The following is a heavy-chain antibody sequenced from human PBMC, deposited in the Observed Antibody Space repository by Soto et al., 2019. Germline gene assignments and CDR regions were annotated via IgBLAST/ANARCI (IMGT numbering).Heavy chain of an antibody. CDR1: GYTFTNYD. J-gene: IGHJ6*02. Sequence: QVHLVQSGAEVKKPGASVKVSCKASGYTFTNYDINWVRQAPGQGLEWMGWISTYTGNTNYAQKLQGRVTKTTDTATSTAYMGLRSLRSGETAVYYCARGYFYGSGRPTPGGMDVWGQGTTVTVSS. CDR2: ISTYTGNT. D-gene: IGHD3-10*01. V-gene: IGHV1-18*01. CDR3: ARGYFYGSGRPTPGGMDV.